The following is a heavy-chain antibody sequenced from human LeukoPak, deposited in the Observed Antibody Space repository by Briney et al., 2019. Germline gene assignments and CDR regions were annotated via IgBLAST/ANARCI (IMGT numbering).Heavy chain of an antibody. J-gene: IGHJ4*02. CDR3: ADLLLLGGYFDF. V-gene: IGHV4-39*01. Sequence: SETLSLTCTVSGDSISSRNYYWGWMRQPPGKGLEWIGNIHYSGNTFTKPSLKSRVTMSVDTSTNQFSLKMTSVTAADTAVYYCADLLLLGGYFDFWGQGALVTVSS. CDR1: GDSISSRNYY. CDR2: IHYSGNT. D-gene: IGHD3-22*01.